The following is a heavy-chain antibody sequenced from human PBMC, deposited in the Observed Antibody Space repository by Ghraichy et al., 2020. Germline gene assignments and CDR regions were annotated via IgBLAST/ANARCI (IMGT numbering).Heavy chain of an antibody. D-gene: IGHD3-22*01. J-gene: IGHJ4*02. V-gene: IGHV4-59*02. CDR3: ARGGRYYDRSGYFDD. CDR2: IYSSGTT. CDR1: NGSVTGYY. Sequence: NLSLTCSVSNGSVTGYYWSWLRQPPGQGLEWIAYIYSSGTTYYNPSLQSRVTISIDTSKNQISLKVTSLTAADTAVYYCARGGRYYDRSGYFDDWGQGTLVTVTS.